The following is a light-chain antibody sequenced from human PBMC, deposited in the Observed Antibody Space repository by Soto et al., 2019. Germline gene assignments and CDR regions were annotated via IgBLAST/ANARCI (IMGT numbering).Light chain of an antibody. CDR3: QQYNSLVT. Sequence: DSQMTQSPSTLSASVGDRGTITGRASQSISTWLAWNQQKPGKAPKRLIYKAASLESGVPSRFSGRGSGTEFTLTISSLQPDDFATYYCQQYNSLVTFGQGTKVEIK. CDR2: KAA. J-gene: IGKJ1*01. V-gene: IGKV1-5*03. CDR1: QSISTW.